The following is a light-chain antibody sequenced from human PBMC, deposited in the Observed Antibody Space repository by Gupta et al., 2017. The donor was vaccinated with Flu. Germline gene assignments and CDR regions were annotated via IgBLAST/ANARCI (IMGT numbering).Light chain of an antibody. CDR3: QQYYGTPYS. J-gene: IGKJ2*03. CDR2: WAS. CDR1: QSILYSSNNKNY. V-gene: IGKV4-1*01. Sequence: DIVMTQSPHSLAVSLGETAPLNCKSSQSILYSSNNKNYLAWYQQKPGQPPKLLIYWASTRESGVPDRFSGSGYGTDFTLTISSLQAEDVAVYYCQQYYGTPYSFGQGTKLEIK.